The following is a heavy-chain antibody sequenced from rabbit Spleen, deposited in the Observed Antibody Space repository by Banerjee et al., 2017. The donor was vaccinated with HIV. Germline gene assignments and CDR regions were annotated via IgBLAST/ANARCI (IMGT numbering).Heavy chain of an antibody. J-gene: IGHJ4*01. CDR1: GFSFSSSYR. Sequence: QEQLEESGGDLVKPEGSLTLTCTASGFSFSSSYRICWVRQAPGKGLEWIACIDGGSSGVTYYANWAKGRFTISKTSSTTVTLQMTSLTAADTATYFCARYIESGGYYYNLWGQGTLVTVS. CDR3: ARYIESGGYYYNL. CDR2: IDGGSSGVT. D-gene: IGHD1-1*01. V-gene: IGHV1S45*01.